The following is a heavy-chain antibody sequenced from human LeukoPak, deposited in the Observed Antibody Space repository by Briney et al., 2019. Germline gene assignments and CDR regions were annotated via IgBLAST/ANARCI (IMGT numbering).Heavy chain of an antibody. CDR3: ARGSTYDFWSGDALDV. CDR2: LSGSGDKT. V-gene: IGHV3-23*01. Sequence: GGSLRLSCAASGFIFRTYAMSWVRQAPGKGLEWVSALSGSGDKTFYADSVRGRFTISRDNSKNTLYLQMNSLRAEDTAVYYCARGSTYDFWSGDALDVWGQGTMVTVAS. CDR1: GFIFRTYA. J-gene: IGHJ3*01. D-gene: IGHD3-3*01.